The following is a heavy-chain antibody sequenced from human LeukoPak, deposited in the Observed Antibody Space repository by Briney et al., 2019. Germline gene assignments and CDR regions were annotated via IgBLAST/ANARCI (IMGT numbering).Heavy chain of an antibody. CDR1: GFTFSDYY. J-gene: IGHJ4*02. CDR2: ISSSGSTI. D-gene: IGHD3-22*01. V-gene: IGHV3-11*01. Sequence: GGSLRLSCAASGFTFSDYYMSWIRQAPGKGMERVSYISSSGSTIYYADSVKGRFTISRDNAKNSLYLQMNSLRAEDTAVYYCASAHYYDSSGYSFDYWGQGTLVTVSS. CDR3: ASAHYYDSSGYSFDY.